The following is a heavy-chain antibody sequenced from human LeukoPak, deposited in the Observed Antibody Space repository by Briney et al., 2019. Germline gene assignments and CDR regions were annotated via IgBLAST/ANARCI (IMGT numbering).Heavy chain of an antibody. CDR2: ISGSGGST. V-gene: IGHV3-23*01. CDR3: ARNYYEPTYDYYFDC. J-gene: IGHJ4*02. Sequence: PGGSLRLSCAASGFTFRSYAMSWVRQAPGKGLEWVSAISGSGGSTYYADSVRGRFTISRDNSKNTLYLHMNSLRAEDTALYHCARNYYEPTYDYYFDCWGQGTLVTVSS. D-gene: IGHD1-26*01. CDR1: GFTFRSYA.